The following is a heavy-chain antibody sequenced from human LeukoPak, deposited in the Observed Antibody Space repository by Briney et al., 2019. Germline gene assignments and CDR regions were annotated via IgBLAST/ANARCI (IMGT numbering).Heavy chain of an antibody. D-gene: IGHD2/OR15-2a*01. CDR2: IRGSGGDT. Sequence: GGSLRLSCAASGFTFSSYPMSWVRQAPGKGLEWVSAIRGSGGDTYYADSVKGRFTISRDNSKDTVYLQMNSLRAEDTAVYFCARDKGTTSIDNWGQGALVTVSS. CDR1: GFTFSSYP. CDR3: ARDKGTTSIDN. J-gene: IGHJ4*02. V-gene: IGHV3-23*01.